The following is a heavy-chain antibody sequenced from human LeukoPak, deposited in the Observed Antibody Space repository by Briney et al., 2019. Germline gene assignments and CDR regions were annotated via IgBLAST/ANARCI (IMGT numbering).Heavy chain of an antibody. CDR3: ARASGSSSWYHYYFDY. Sequence: GGSLRLSCAASGFDFHNYVIHWVRQAPGKGLEWVAVIWYDGSNKYYADSVKGRFTISRDNSKNTLYLQMNSLRAEDTAVYYCARASGSSSWYHYYFDYWGQGTLVTVSS. CDR1: GFDFHNYV. CDR2: IWYDGSNK. J-gene: IGHJ4*02. D-gene: IGHD6-13*01. V-gene: IGHV3-33*08.